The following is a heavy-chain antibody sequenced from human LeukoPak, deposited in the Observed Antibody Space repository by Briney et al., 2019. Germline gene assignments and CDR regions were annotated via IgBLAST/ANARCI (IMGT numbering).Heavy chain of an antibody. CDR3: ARDGSDGGL. Sequence: KPSETLSLTCTVSGDSISSYYWSWIRQPPGKGLEWIGNIYYSVRTNYNPSLKSRVTISVDTSKNQMSLKLSSVTAADTAVHYCARDGSDGGLWGRGTLVTVSS. D-gene: IGHD5-24*01. CDR1: GDSISSYY. V-gene: IGHV4-59*01. CDR2: IYYSVRT. J-gene: IGHJ2*01.